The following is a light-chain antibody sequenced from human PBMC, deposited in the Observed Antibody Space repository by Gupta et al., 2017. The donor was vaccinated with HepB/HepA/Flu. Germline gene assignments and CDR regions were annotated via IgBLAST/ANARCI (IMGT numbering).Light chain of an antibody. CDR3: ATWDNSLDGHVI. V-gene: IGLV1-44*01. CDR2: SNN. J-gene: IGLJ2*01. Sequence: QSVLTQPLPPSGTPGQRVALSCSASSANIGGNTVNWYQQLPGTAPKLLIFSNNQRPSGVPDRFSGSKSGTSASLAISGLQSEDEADYYCATWDNSLDGHVIFGGGTKLTVL. CDR1: SANIGGNT.